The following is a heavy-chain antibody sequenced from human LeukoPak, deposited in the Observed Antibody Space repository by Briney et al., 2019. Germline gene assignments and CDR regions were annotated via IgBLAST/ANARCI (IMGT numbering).Heavy chain of an antibody. CDR2: ISSGSTYI. V-gene: IGHV3-21*01. J-gene: IGHJ4*02. CDR3: ARVDCSPSSCLYLDY. Sequence: GVCLRLLCGACGFTFGFFRVKGVSQARGQGLEGVSSISSGSTYIHYAESVRSRFTVSRDNARNSLYLQMNSLRVEDTSVYYCARVDCSPSSCLYLDYWGQRALVTVSS. CDR1: GFTFGFFR. D-gene: IGHD2-2*01.